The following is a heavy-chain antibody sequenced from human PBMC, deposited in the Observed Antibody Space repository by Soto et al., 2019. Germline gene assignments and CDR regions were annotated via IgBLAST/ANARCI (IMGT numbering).Heavy chain of an antibody. CDR1: GGSFSGYY. J-gene: IGHJ4*02. V-gene: IGHV4-34*01. D-gene: IGHD6-19*01. CDR2: INHSGST. Sequence: PSETLSLTCAVYGGSFSGYYWSWIRQPPGKGLEWIGEINHSGSTNYNPSLKSRVTISVDTSKNQFSLKLSSVTAADTAVYYCARGPSEEWLVDYWGQGTLVTVSS. CDR3: ARGPSEEWLVDY.